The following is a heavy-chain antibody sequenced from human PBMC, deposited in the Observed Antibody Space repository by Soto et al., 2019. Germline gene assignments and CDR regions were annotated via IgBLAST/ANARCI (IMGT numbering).Heavy chain of an antibody. D-gene: IGHD3-3*01. V-gene: IGHV3-21*01. Sequence: PGGSLSLSCAASGFTFSSYSMNWVRQAPGKGLEWVSSISSSSSYIYYADSVKGRFTISRDNAKNSLYLQMNSLRAEDTAVYYCARADYYDFWSGQTDAFDIWGQGTMVTVSS. CDR2: ISSSSSYI. CDR3: ARADYYDFWSGQTDAFDI. J-gene: IGHJ3*02. CDR1: GFTFSSYS.